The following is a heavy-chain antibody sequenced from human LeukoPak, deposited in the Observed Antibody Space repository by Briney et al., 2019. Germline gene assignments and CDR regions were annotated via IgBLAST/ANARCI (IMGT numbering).Heavy chain of an antibody. CDR1: GFTLSSYS. CDR2: ISSSSSYI. Sequence: GGSLRLSCAASGFTLSSYSMNWVRQAPGKGLEWVSSISSSSSYIYYADSVKGRFTISRDNAKNSLYLQMNSLRAEDTAVYYCARGDSSSWYYFDYWGQGTLVTVSS. D-gene: IGHD6-13*01. V-gene: IGHV3-21*01. J-gene: IGHJ4*02. CDR3: ARGDSSSWYYFDY.